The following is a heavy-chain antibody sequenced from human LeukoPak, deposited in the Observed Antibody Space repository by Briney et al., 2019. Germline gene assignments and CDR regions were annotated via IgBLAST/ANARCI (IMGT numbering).Heavy chain of an antibody. V-gene: IGHV3-23*01. CDR1: GFTFSSYA. Sequence: PGGSLRLSCAASGFTFSSYAMSWVRQAPGKGLEWVSAISGSGGSTYYADSVTGRFTISRDNSKNTLYLQMNRLRAEDTAVYYCAKRHSSTWYFNWGQGTLVTVSS. CDR2: ISGSGGST. D-gene: IGHD6-13*01. J-gene: IGHJ4*02. CDR3: AKRHSSTWYFN.